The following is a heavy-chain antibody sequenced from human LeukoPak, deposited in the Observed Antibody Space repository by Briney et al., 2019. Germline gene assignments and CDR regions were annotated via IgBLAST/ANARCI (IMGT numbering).Heavy chain of an antibody. J-gene: IGHJ4*02. CDR3: ARESGSYSPFDY. D-gene: IGHD1-26*01. CDR1: GGSSSISSYY. CDR2: IYTSGST. Sequence: SETLSLTCTVSGGSSSISSYYWSWIRQPAGKGLEWIGRIYTSGSTNYYPSLKSRVTMSVDTSKNQFSLKLSSVTAADTAVYYCARESGSYSPFDYWGQGTLVTVSS. V-gene: IGHV4-4*07.